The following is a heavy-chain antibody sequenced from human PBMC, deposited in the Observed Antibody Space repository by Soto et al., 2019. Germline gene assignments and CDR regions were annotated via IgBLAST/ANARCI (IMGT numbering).Heavy chain of an antibody. CDR3: ATDLYGSGSYYKIVGVYYFDY. V-gene: IGHV1-24*01. D-gene: IGHD3-10*01. Sequence: GASVKVSCKVSGYTLTELSMHWVRQAPGKGLEWMGGFDPEDGETIYAQKFQGRVTMTEDTSTDTAYMELSSLRSEDTAVCYCATDLYGSGSYYKIVGVYYFDYWGQGTLVTVSS. CDR1: GYTLTELS. CDR2: FDPEDGET. J-gene: IGHJ4*02.